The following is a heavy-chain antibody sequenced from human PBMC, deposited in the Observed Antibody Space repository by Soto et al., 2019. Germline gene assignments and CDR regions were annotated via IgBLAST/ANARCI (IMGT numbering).Heavy chain of an antibody. CDR1: GGSISSYY. D-gene: IGHD4-17*01. V-gene: IGHV4-59*08. CDR2: IYYSGST. J-gene: IGHJ4*02. CDR3: ARQPGDYGDSLIFDY. Sequence: SETLSLTCTVSGGSISSYYWSWIRQPPGKGLEWIGYIYYSGSTNYNPSLKSRVTISVDTSKNQFSLKLSSVTAADTAVYYCARQPGDYGDSLIFDYWGQGTLVTVS.